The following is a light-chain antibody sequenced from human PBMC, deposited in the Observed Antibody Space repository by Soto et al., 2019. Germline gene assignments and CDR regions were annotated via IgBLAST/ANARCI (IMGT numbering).Light chain of an antibody. J-gene: IGKJ5*01. CDR3: QQYNNWPPIT. CDR2: AAS. CDR1: QSVTSN. Sequence: GLWQSPDTLAVYPGEVATLSCWASQSVTSNLAWYQQKRGQAPRLLIYAASTRATGVPARFSGSGSGTEFTLTISSLQSEDFAVYYCQQYNNWPPITFGQGTRLEI. V-gene: IGKV3D-15*01.